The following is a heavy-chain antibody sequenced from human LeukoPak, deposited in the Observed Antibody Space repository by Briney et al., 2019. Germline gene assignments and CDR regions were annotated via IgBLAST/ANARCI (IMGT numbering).Heavy chain of an antibody. CDR3: ARGSGSDPWPIFDP. Sequence: SETLSLTCTVAGDSGNIGDNCWSWIRQPPGKGLEWIGFISYSGNTFYNPSPKRRVSMSFETYKHHFSLKLTSVPAADPAVYYCARGSGSDPWPIFDPWGQGILVTVSS. CDR1: GDSGNIGDNC. J-gene: IGHJ5*02. V-gene: IGHV4-30-4*02. D-gene: IGHD3-10*01. CDR2: ISYSGNT.